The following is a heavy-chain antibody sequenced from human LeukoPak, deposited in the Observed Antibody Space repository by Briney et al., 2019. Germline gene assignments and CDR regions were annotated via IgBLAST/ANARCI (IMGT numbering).Heavy chain of an antibody. J-gene: IGHJ4*02. CDR1: GYTFTDYY. V-gene: IGHV1-2*02. D-gene: IGHD3-10*01. CDR3: ARSMGLGLNYYASGMKIDY. Sequence: ASAKVSCKASGYTFTDYYIHWVRQAPGQGLEWMGWINPNSGGTNYAQKFQGRVTMTRDTSISTAYMELSRLRSDDTAVYYCARSMGLGLNYYASGMKIDYWGQGTLVTVSS. CDR2: INPNSGGT.